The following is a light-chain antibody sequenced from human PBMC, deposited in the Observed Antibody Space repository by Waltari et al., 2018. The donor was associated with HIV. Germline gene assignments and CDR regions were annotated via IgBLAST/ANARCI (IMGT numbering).Light chain of an antibody. J-gene: IGKJ1*01. CDR3: EQSYDFPRT. CDR2: SAS. CDR1: RGIRTY. V-gene: IGKV1-39*01. Sequence: DIQMTQSPTSLSASVGETVTFSCRSSRGIRTYVNWYHHTLGKPPRLLIFSASSLQSGVSSRFSGGGSGTEFTLTINNLQPEDFATYYCEQSYDFPRTFGQGTTVG.